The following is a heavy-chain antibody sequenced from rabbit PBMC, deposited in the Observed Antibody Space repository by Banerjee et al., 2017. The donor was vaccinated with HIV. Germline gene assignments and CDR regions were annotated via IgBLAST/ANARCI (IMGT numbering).Heavy chain of an antibody. Sequence: QSLEESGGDLVKPGASLTLTCKASGFDFNNNFVMCWVRQAPGKGLEWIGCINIGSTWCASWAKGRFTISKSTSLNTVTLQMTSLTAADTATYFCARYGYAYSGGASLDLWGPGTLVTVS. CDR2: INIGST. CDR1: GFDFNNNFV. V-gene: IGHV1S43*01. D-gene: IGHD6-1*01. J-gene: IGHJ6*01. CDR3: ARYGYAYSGGASLDL.